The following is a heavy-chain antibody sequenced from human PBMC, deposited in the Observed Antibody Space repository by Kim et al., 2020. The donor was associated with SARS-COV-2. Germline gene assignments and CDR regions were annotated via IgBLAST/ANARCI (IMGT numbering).Heavy chain of an antibody. J-gene: IGHJ4*02. CDR1: GGSFSGYY. D-gene: IGHD6-13*01. CDR2: INHSGST. V-gene: IGHV4-34*01. CDR3: ARRWIRIAAVLDY. Sequence: SETLSLTCAVYGGSFSGYYWSWIRQPPGKGLEWIGEINHSGSTNYNPSLKSRVTISVDTSKNQFSLKLSSVTAADTAVYYCARRWIRIAAVLDYWGQGTLGTVSS.